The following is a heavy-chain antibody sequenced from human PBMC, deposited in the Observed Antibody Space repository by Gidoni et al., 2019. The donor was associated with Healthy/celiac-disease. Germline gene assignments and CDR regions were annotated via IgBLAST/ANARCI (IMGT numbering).Heavy chain of an antibody. V-gene: IGHV3-30-3*01. J-gene: IGHJ6*03. CDR2: ISYDGSNK. D-gene: IGHD2-2*01. CDR3: ARGGYCSSTSCYLGDYYYYYMDV. CDR1: GFTFFSLA. Sequence: QVQLVESGGGVVQPGRSLRFSCAASGFTFFSLAMHWVRQAPGKGLEWVAVISYDGSNKYYADSVKGRFTISRDNSKNTLYLQMNSLRAEDTAVYYCARGGYCSSTSCYLGDYYYYYMDVWGKGTTVTVSS.